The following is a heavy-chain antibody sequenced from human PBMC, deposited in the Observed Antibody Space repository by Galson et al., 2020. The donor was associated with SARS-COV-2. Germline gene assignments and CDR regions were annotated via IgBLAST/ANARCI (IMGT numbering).Heavy chain of an antibody. CDR3: TSMTTLVVGDSADY. CDR1: GFTFTNAW. J-gene: IGHJ4*02. CDR2: IKSRTDGGRA. D-gene: IGHD2-2*01. Sequence: GGSLRLSCAASGFTFTNAWMSWVRQAPGKGLEWVGRIKSRTDGGRADHAAAVKGRFTVSRDDLTNTLFLQMNSLKTEDTAVYYCTSMTTLVVGDSADYGGQGTLVTVSS. V-gene: IGHV3-15*05.